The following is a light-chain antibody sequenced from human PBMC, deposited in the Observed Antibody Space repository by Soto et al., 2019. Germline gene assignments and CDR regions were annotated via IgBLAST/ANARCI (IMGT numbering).Light chain of an antibody. CDR1: QSVSSSY. J-gene: IGKJ1*01. CDR2: GAS. V-gene: IGKV3-20*01. Sequence: IVLTQSPGTLSSSPGERATLSCRASQSVSSSYLAWYQQKPGQAPRLPTYGASSRATGIPERFSGSGSGTDFPLTITRLEPEDFAVHYCQQYDTSPWTFXQGTKVDIK. CDR3: QQYDTSPWT.